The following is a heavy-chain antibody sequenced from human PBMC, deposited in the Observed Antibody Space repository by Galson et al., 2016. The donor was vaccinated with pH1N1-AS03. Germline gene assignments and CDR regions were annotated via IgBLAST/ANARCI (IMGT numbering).Heavy chain of an antibody. D-gene: IGHD4-17*01. CDR2: ITSRGST. CDR3: AKDPIQYGDYVWYFDY. V-gene: IGHV3-23*01. J-gene: IGHJ4*02. CDR1: GFIFSNYD. Sequence: LRLSCAASGFIFSNYDMSWVRQAPGKGLEWVSAITSRGSTYYADSVKGRFTISRDNSKNTLYLQMNSLRAEDTAVYYCAKDPIQYGDYVWYFDYWGQGTLVTVSS.